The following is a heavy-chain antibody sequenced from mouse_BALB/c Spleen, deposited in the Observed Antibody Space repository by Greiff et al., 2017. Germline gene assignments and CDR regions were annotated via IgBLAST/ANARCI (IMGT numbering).Heavy chain of an antibody. J-gene: IGHJ2*01. V-gene: IGHV5-17*02. CDR3: ARCHYYGSSYNYFDY. CDR2: ISSGSSTI. CDR1: GFTFSSFG. D-gene: IGHD1-1*01. Sequence: EVQVVESGGGLVQPGGSRKLSCAASGFTFSSFGMHWVRQAPEKGLEWVAYISSGSSTIYYADTVKGRFTISRDNPKNTLFLQMTSLRSEDTAMYYCARCHYYGSSYNYFDYWGQGTTLTVSS.